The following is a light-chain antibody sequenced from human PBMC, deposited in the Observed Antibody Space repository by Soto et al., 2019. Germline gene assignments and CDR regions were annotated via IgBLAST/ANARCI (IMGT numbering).Light chain of an antibody. CDR2: EVS. CDR3: SSYADSNNLVV. V-gene: IGLV2-8*01. Sequence: QSVLTQPPSASGSPGQSVTISCIGTSSDVGGYNYVSWYQQHPGKAPKLMIYEVSKRPSGVPDRFSGSKSGNTASLTVSGLQAEDEADYYCSSYADSNNLVVFGGGTKLTVL. J-gene: IGLJ2*01. CDR1: SSDVGGYNY.